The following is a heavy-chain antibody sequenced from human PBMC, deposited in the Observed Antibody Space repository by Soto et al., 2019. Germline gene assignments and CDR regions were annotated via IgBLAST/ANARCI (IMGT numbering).Heavy chain of an antibody. V-gene: IGHV3-13*01. D-gene: IGHD1-1*01. Sequence: GSLRLSCAASGFTFSSYSMNCVRQAPGKGLEWVSGITSAGGTYYPGSVKGRFTISRDNAKNSFYLQMNSLRAGDTAVYFCARATVTTPYYFDYWGQGALVTVSS. CDR1: GFTFSSYS. CDR3: ARATVTTPYYFDY. CDR2: ITSAGGT. J-gene: IGHJ4*02.